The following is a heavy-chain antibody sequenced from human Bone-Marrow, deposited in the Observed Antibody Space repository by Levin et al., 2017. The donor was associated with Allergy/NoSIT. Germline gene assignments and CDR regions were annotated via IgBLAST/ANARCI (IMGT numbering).Heavy chain of an antibody. CDR3: ARGALTGYYSAGTFDY. CDR1: GGSFSVYY. CDR2: INHSGGT. D-gene: IGHD3-9*01. J-gene: IGHJ4*02. Sequence: MSSETLSLTCAVYGGSFSVYYWTWIRQAPGKGLEWIGEINHSGGTNYNPSLKSRVTIRIDTSKNQFSLRLNSVTAADTAVYYCARGALTGYYSAGTFDYWGQGALVAVSS. V-gene: IGHV4-34*01.